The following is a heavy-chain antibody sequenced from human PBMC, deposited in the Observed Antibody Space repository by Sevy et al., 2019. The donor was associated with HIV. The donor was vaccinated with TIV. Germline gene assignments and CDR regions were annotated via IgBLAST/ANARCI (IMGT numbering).Heavy chain of an antibody. D-gene: IGHD6-19*01. CDR1: GFTFSNYV. Sequence: GGSLRLSCAASGFTFSNYVMSWVRQAPGKGLEWVSVIYSDGKTFYADSVQDRFTISRDNSKNTLYLQMNSLRAEDTAVYYCAGWSSAWTLFDYWGQGTLVTVSS. CDR3: AGWSSAWTLFDY. CDR2: IYSDGKT. J-gene: IGHJ4*02. V-gene: IGHV3-66*01.